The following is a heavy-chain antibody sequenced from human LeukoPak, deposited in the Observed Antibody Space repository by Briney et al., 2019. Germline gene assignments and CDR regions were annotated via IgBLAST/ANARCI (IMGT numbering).Heavy chain of an antibody. V-gene: IGHV3-23*01. J-gene: IGHJ4*02. CDR2: ISGSGGST. CDR1: GFTFSSHA. Sequence: GGSLRLSCAASGFTFSSHAMSWVRQAPGKGLEWVSAISGSGGSTYYADSVKGRFTISRDNSKNTLYLQMNSLRAEDTAVYYCAKCSTFSNLYYFDYWGQGTLVTVSS. CDR3: AKCSTFSNLYYFDY. D-gene: IGHD2-2*01.